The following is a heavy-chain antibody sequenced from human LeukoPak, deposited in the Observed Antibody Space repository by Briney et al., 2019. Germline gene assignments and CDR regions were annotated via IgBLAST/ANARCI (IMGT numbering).Heavy chain of an antibody. D-gene: IGHD4-17*01. V-gene: IGHV4-59*01. CDR1: GGSISGYY. CDR2: VSYRGSS. CDR3: ARVGDGDYGYFFDS. Sequence: SETLSLTCTVSGGSISGYYWTWIRQPPGKGLQWIGYVSYRGSSNYNPSLKRRVTILLDTSKNQFSLKLSSVTAADAAVYYCARVGDGDYGYFFDSWGQGTLVTVSS. J-gene: IGHJ4*02.